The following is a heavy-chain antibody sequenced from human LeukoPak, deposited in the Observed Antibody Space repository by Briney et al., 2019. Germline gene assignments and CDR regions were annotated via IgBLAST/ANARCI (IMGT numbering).Heavy chain of an antibody. V-gene: IGHV5-51*01. Sequence: GESLKISCKGSGYSFTNYWIGWVRQMPGKGLEWMGIIYPGDSDTRYSPSFQGQVTISADKSISTAYLQWSSLKASDTAMYYCARHGYYDSSHTAWGAFDIWGQGTMVTVSS. CDR1: GYSFTNYW. CDR3: ARHGYYDSSHTAWGAFDI. CDR2: IYPGDSDT. J-gene: IGHJ3*02. D-gene: IGHD3-22*01.